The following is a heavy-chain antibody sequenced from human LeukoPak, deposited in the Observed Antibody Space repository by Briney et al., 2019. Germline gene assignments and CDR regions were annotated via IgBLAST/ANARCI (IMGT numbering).Heavy chain of an antibody. CDR1: GFTFSSYW. J-gene: IGHJ4*02. V-gene: IGHV3-7*01. CDR3: ARSGGDTVVVITPYYFDY. CDR2: IKQDGSEK. D-gene: IGHD3-22*01. Sequence: GGSLRLSCAASGFTFSSYWMSWVRQAPGKGLEWVANIKQDGSEKYYVDSVKGRFTISRANAKNSLYLQMNSLRAEDTAVYYCARSGGDTVVVITPYYFDYWGKGTLVTVSS.